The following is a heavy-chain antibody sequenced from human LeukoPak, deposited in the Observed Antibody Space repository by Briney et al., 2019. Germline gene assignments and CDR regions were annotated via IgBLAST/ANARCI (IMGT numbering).Heavy chain of an antibody. V-gene: IGHV3-53*01. Sequence: PGGSLRLSCAASGFTVSSNYMSWVRQAPGKGLEWVSVIYSGGSTYYADSVKGRFTISRDNSKSTLYLQMNSLRAEDTAVYYCARDQFGIAAAGITDYWGQGTLVTVSS. J-gene: IGHJ4*02. CDR2: IYSGGST. CDR3: ARDQFGIAAAGITDY. D-gene: IGHD6-13*01. CDR1: GFTVSSNY.